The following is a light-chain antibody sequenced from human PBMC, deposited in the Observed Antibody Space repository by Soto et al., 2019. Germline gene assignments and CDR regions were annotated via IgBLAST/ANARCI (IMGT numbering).Light chain of an antibody. Sequence: QSALTQPASVSGSPGQSIAISCTGTSSDVGAYNYVSWFQQHPGEAPKLMIYDVGSRPSGVSNRFSGSKSGNTASLTISGLQAEDEADYYCSSYTTSTTYVFGTGTKLTV. V-gene: IGLV2-14*03. CDR1: SSDVGAYNY. J-gene: IGLJ1*01. CDR2: DVG. CDR3: SSYTTSTTYV.